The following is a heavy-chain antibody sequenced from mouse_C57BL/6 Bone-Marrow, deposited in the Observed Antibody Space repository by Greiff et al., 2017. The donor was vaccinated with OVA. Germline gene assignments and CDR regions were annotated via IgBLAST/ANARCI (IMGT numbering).Heavy chain of an antibody. CDR3: ARQGDYDVLAY. D-gene: IGHD2-4*01. CDR2: ISSGGSYT. J-gene: IGHJ3*01. Sequence: EVQLVESGGDLVKPGGSLKLSCAASGFTFSSYGMSWVRQTPDKRLEWVATISSGGSYTYYPDSVKGRFTISRDNAKNTLYLQMSSLKSEDTAMYYCARQGDYDVLAYWGQGTLVTVSA. CDR1: GFTFSSYG. V-gene: IGHV5-6*01.